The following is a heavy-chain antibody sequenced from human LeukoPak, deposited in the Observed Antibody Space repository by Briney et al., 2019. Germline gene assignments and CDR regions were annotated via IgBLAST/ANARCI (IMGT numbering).Heavy chain of an antibody. V-gene: IGHV1-46*01. CDR3: ASILPLSSSYAFDI. D-gene: IGHD6-13*01. CDR2: INPSGGST. J-gene: IGHJ3*02. CDR1: GYTFTSYY. Sequence: GASVKVSCKASGYTFTSYYMHWVRQAPGQGLEWMGIINPSGGSTSYAQKFQGRVTMTRDTSISTAYMELSRLRSDDTAVYYCASILPLSSSYAFDIWGQGTMVTVSS.